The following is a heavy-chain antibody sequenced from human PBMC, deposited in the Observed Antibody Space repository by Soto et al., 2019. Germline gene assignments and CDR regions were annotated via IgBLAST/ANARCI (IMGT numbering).Heavy chain of an antibody. CDR1: VYTFNSYV. CDR2: ISAYNGNT. V-gene: IGHV1-18*01. Sequence: QFHLVNSGAEVKKPGASGKVSCRASVYTFNSYVVIWVRQAPGQGLGWMGWISAYNGNTKYSQNLQGRVTMTIDTTTSSAYLEVRSLRSDDTAIYYCARYFWSGQLPFYFDQWGQGTLVTVSS. D-gene: IGHD3-3*01. J-gene: IGHJ4*02. CDR3: ARYFWSGQLPFYFDQ.